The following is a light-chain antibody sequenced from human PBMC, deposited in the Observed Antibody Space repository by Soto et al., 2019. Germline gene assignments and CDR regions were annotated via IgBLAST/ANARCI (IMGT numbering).Light chain of an antibody. Sequence: QSVLTQPPSVSGAPGQRVTISCTGSSXNIGTVYDVHWYQQLPGTAPKLLIYDNSHRPSGVPDRFSGSKSGTSASLAITGLQAEDEADYYCQSYDSSLSAYVFGTGTKVTVL. J-gene: IGLJ1*01. CDR2: DNS. V-gene: IGLV1-40*01. CDR1: SXNIGTVYD. CDR3: QSYDSSLSAYV.